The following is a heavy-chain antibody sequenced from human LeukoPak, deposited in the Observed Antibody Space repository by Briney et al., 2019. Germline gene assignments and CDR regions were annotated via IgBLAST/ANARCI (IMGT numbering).Heavy chain of an antibody. Sequence: GGSLRLSCAASGFTFNNYEMHWVRQTAGKGLEWVSAVGIAADTFYAGSVKGRFSISRDNAESSLFLQMNSLRAGDTAVYYCAREGRMGTADAFDVWGQGAMVTVSS. V-gene: IGHV3-13*01. J-gene: IGHJ3*01. CDR2: VGIAADT. D-gene: IGHD1-14*01. CDR3: AREGRMGTADAFDV. CDR1: GFTFNNYE.